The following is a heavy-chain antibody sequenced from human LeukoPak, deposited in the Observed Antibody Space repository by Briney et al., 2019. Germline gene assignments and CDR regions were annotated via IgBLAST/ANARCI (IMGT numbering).Heavy chain of an antibody. V-gene: IGHV3-74*01. CDR2: ISRDGNFT. J-gene: IGHJ4*02. D-gene: IGHD3-9*01. CDR3: ARLRYFDWSDY. CDR1: GFTFSDYW. Sequence: GGSLRLSCAASGFTFSDYWMHWVRQAPGKGLVWVSRISRDGNFTRYADSVKGRFTISRDNAKNTVYLQMNSLRAEDTAVYYCARLRYFDWSDYWGQGTLVTVSS.